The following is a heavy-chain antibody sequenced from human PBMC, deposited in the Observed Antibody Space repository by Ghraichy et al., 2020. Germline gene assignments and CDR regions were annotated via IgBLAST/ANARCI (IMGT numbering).Heavy chain of an antibody. Sequence: ETLSLTCGVSGGSFSDYYWSWIRQPPGKGLEWIGDINHIGSAKYNPSLKSRVTISVDTSKNQFSLELTSVTAADTAVYFCARLTYTTSWFFDFWGQGTLVTVSS. J-gene: IGHJ4*02. V-gene: IGHV4-34*01. D-gene: IGHD6-13*01. CDR2: INHIGSA. CDR1: GGSFSDYY. CDR3: ARLTYTTSWFFDF.